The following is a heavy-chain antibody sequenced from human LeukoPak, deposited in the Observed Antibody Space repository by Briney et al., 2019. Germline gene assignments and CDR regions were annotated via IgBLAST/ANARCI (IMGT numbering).Heavy chain of an antibody. D-gene: IGHD3-10*01. Sequence: PGGSLRLSCAASGFAFSNYAMSCVRQAPGQGLEWVSSLSGGGDSIYYADSVMSRFTISRDNSKNTLYLQMNSLRAEDTAVYYCAKAVRSMVTGGGYFDSWGQGTLVTVSS. J-gene: IGHJ4*02. CDR3: AKAVRSMVTGGGYFDS. CDR2: LSGGGDSI. V-gene: IGHV3-23*01. CDR1: GFAFSNYA.